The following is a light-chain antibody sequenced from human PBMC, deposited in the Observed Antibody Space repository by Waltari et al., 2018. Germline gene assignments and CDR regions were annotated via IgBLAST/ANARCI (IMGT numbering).Light chain of an antibody. CDR2: DAS. V-gene: IGKV1-33*01. CDR3: QQFENLPIT. J-gene: IGKJ5*01. CDR1: RDISDY. Sequence: DIQMTQSPSSLSSSVGDSVTITCQASRDISDYLNWYHHRPGTSPKVLIYDASKLETGVPSRLRGSGIGTHFTFVITSLQPEDVGTYYCQQFENLPITFGQGTRL.